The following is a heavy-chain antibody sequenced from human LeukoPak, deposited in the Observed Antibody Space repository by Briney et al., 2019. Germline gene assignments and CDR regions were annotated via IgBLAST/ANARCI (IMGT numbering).Heavy chain of an antibody. CDR1: GGTFNSYA. J-gene: IGHJ5*02. CDR2: INPNSGGT. D-gene: IGHD4-17*01. V-gene: IGHV1-2*02. CDR3: ASVYGDYGFGWFDP. Sequence: ASVKVSCKASGGTFNSYAISWVRQAPGQGLEWMGWINPNSGGTNYAQKFQGRVTMTRDTSISTAYMELSRLRSDDTAVYYCASVYGDYGFGWFDPWGQGTLVTVSS.